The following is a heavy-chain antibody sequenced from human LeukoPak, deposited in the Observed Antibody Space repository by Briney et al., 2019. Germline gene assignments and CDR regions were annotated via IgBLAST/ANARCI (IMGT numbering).Heavy chain of an antibody. CDR1: GGSISSYY. V-gene: IGHV4-4*07. CDR3: ASGSIAVAGREFDY. Sequence: SETLSLTCTVSGGSISSYYWSWIRQPAGKGLEWIGRIYTSGSTNYNPPLKSRVTMSVDTSKNQFSLKLSSVTAADTAVYYCASGSIAVAGREFDYWGQGTLVTVSS. J-gene: IGHJ4*02. CDR2: IYTSGST. D-gene: IGHD6-19*01.